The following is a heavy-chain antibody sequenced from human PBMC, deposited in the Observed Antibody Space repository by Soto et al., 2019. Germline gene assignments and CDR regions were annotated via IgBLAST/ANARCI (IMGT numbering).Heavy chain of an antibody. CDR1: GFTVSSNY. J-gene: IGHJ5*02. CDR2: IYSGGST. Sequence: EVQLVESGGGLVQPGGSLRLSCAASGFTVSSNYMSWVRQAPGKGLEWVSVIYSGGSTYYADSVKGRFTISRDNAKNTLYLQMNSLRAEDTAVYYCARVDYCSSPSCYNWFDPWGQGSLLTVSS. V-gene: IGHV3-66*01. D-gene: IGHD2-2*01. CDR3: ARVDYCSSPSCYNWFDP.